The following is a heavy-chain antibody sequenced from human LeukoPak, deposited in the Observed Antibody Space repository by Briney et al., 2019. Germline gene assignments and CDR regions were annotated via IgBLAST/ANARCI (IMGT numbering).Heavy chain of an antibody. D-gene: IGHD3-9*01. CDR2: INHSGST. V-gene: IGHV4-34*01. Sequence: PSETLSLTCAVYGGSFSGYYWSWLRQTPGKGLEWIGEINHSGSTNYNPSLKSRVTISVDTSKNQFSLKLSSVTAADTAVYYCARGRYFDWLPHSGYFDYWGQGTLVTVSS. CDR3: ARGRYFDWLPHSGYFDY. J-gene: IGHJ4*02. CDR1: GGSFSGYY.